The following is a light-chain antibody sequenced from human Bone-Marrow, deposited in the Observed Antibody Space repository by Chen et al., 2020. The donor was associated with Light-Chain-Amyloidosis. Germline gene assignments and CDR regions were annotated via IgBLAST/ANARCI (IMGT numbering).Light chain of an antibody. J-gene: IGKJ5*01. Sequence: AIQVTQSSPPLSASVGDRVTISCRASHGLGSALAWYQQKPGQPPRLLIHDASFLQSGVPFRFSGSGSGTDFTLTISSLQPEDSATYYCQHFNSWPFSFGQGTRLDIK. V-gene: IGKV1-13*02. CDR3: QHFNSWPFS. CDR2: DAS. CDR1: HGLGSA.